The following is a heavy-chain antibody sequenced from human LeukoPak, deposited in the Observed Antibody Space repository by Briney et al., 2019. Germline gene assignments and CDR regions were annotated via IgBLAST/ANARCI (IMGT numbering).Heavy chain of an antibody. CDR2: ISSNGGST. D-gene: IGHD6-19*01. Sequence: GGSLRLSCSASGFTFSSYAMHWVRQAPGKGLEYVSAISSNGGSTYYADSVKGRFTISRDNSKNTLYLQMSSLRAEDTAVYYCVKGRAVASLGMDVWGQGTTVTASS. J-gene: IGHJ6*02. CDR3: VKGRAVASLGMDV. V-gene: IGHV3-64D*09. CDR1: GFTFSSYA.